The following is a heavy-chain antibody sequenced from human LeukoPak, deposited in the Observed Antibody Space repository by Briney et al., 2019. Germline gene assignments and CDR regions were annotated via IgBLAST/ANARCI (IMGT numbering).Heavy chain of an antibody. V-gene: IGHV3-7*01. D-gene: IGHD6-19*01. CDR1: GFSFRSHW. J-gene: IGHJ4*02. Sequence: GGSLRLSCAVSGFSFRSHWMSWVRQAPGKGLEWVANIKEDGSQIYYVDSVKGRFTISRDNAQNSVYLQMNSPRGEDTAVYYCARDVGSGWFDYWGQGTPVTVSS. CDR2: IKEDGSQI. CDR3: ARDVGSGWFDY.